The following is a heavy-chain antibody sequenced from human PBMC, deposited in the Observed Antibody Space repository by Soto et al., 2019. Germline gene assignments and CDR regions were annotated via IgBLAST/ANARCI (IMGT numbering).Heavy chain of an antibody. J-gene: IGHJ4*02. CDR1: GYTFTIYG. CDR3: ARDGRSGWTSYHFDY. CDR2: VNAYNGNT. D-gene: IGHD6-19*01. V-gene: IGHV1-18*01. Sequence: ASVKVSCKASGYTFTIYGISWVRQAPGQGLEWMGWVNAYNGNTNYAQKFQGRFTISRDNSKDTVYLQMNSLRAEDTAVYYCARDGRSGWTSYHFDYWGPGTLVTVSS.